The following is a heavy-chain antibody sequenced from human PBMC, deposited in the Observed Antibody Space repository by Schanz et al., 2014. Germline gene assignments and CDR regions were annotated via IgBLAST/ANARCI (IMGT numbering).Heavy chain of an antibody. CDR2: IYHSGSP. CDR3: ARQGDVYRLDY. J-gene: IGHJ4*02. Sequence: QVQLQESGPGLVKPSETLSLTCTVSGASISFYDWNWIRQSPGKGLEWIGYIYHSGSPIYNPSLRGGVTITITKSKNQFSLKMEPVTAADTAMYFCARQGDVYRLDYWGQGTLVTVTS. D-gene: IGHD1-26*01. V-gene: IGHV4-59*08. CDR1: GASISFYD.